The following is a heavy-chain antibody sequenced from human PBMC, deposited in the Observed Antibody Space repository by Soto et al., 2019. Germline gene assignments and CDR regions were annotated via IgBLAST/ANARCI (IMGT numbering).Heavy chain of an antibody. CDR3: ARGDYGTGGYPFPYFDY. J-gene: IGHJ4*02. Sequence: HEHLVQSGAEVKRPGASLKVSCKASGYSFTGYYIHWVRQAPGQGLAWMGWINPDSGATNYAQNFQGRVTLTSDTSISTASMDLTSLTSDDTAVYYCARGDYGTGGYPFPYFDYWGQGTLVIVSS. D-gene: IGHD2-8*02. V-gene: IGHV1-2*02. CDR1: GYSFTGYY. CDR2: INPDSGAT.